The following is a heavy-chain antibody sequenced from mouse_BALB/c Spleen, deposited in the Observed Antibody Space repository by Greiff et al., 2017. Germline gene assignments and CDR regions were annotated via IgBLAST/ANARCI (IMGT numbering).Heavy chain of an antibody. CDR3: ARDRGYYAMDY. CDR1: GYSITSGYY. D-gene: IGHD3-1*01. Sequence: EVQVVESGPGLVKPSQSLSLTCSVTGYSITSGYYWNWIRQFPGNKLEWMGYISYDGSNNYNPSLKNRISITRDTSKNQFFLKLNSVTTEDTATYYCARDRGYYAMDYWGQGTSVTVSS. V-gene: IGHV3-6*02. J-gene: IGHJ4*01. CDR2: ISYDGSN.